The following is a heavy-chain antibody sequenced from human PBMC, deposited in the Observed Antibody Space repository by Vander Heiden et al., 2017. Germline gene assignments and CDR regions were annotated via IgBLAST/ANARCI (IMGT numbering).Heavy chain of an antibody. V-gene: IGHV3-23*01. CDR3: AKDGGGRYYGSGDFDY. CDR1: GFTFSSYA. J-gene: IGHJ4*02. CDR2: ISGSGGST. D-gene: IGHD3-10*01. Sequence: EVQLLESGGGLVQPGGSLRLSCAASGFTFSSYAMSWVRQAPGKGLEWVSAISGSGGSTYYADSVKGRFTISRDNSKNTLYLQMNSLRAEDTAVYYCAKDGGGRYYGSGDFDYWGQGTLVTVSS.